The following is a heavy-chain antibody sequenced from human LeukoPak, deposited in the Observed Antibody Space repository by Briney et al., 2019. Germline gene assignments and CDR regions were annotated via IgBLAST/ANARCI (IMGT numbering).Heavy chain of an antibody. CDR3: AKESGSYPSISRGMDV. V-gene: IGHV3-23*01. CDR2: ISCSGGRT. Sequence: GGSLRLSCAASGFTFSSYAMSWVRQAPGKGLEWVSAISCSGGRTYYADSVKGRFTISRDNSKNTLYLQMNSLRAEDTAVYYCAKESGSYPSISRGMDVWGQGTTVTVSS. J-gene: IGHJ6*02. CDR1: GFTFSSYA. D-gene: IGHD1-26*01.